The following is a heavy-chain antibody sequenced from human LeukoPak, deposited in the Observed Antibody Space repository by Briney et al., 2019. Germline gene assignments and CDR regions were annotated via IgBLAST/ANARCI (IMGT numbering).Heavy chain of an antibody. V-gene: IGHV3-21*01. Sequence: PGGSLRLSCAASGFTFSSYSMNWVRQAPGKGLEWVSSISSSSYIYYADSVKGRFTISRDNAKNSLYLQMNSLRAEDTAVYYCARALPRIAAAGTIDYWGQGTLVTVSS. J-gene: IGHJ4*02. D-gene: IGHD6-13*01. CDR2: ISSSSYI. CDR3: ARALPRIAAAGTIDY. CDR1: GFTFSSYS.